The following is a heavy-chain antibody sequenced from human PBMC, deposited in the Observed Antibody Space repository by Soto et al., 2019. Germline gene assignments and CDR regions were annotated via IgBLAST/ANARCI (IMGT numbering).Heavy chain of an antibody. V-gene: IGHV4-59*01. Sequence: SETLSLTCTVSGGSISSYYWSWIRQTPGKGLEWIGYIYYSGCTNYNPSLKSRVTISVDTSKNQFSLKLSSVTAAATAVYYCARAPDYYYDSSGYSEGGAFDIWGQGTMVTVSS. CDR3: ARAPDYYYDSSGYSEGGAFDI. D-gene: IGHD3-22*01. CDR1: GGSISSYY. J-gene: IGHJ3*02. CDR2: IYYSGCT.